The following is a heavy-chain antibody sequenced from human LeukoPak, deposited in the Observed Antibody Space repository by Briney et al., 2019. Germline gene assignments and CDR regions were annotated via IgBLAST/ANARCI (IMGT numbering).Heavy chain of an antibody. D-gene: IGHD2-2*01. J-gene: IGHJ4*02. V-gene: IGHV1-2*02. Sequence: GASVKVSCKASGYTFTGYYMHWVRQAPGQGLEWMGWINPNSGGTNYAQKFQGRVTMTRDTSISTAYMELSRLRSDGTAIYYCARDVGEYCSSVSCYASDYWGQGTLVTVPS. CDR1: GYTFTGYY. CDR3: ARDVGEYCSSVSCYASDY. CDR2: INPNSGGT.